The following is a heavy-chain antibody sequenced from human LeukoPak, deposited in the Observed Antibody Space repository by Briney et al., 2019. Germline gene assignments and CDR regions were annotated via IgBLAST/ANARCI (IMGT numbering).Heavy chain of an antibody. D-gene: IGHD2-21*01. Sequence: PGGSLRLSCAASGFTFSNYWMTWVRQAPGKGLEWVSGINWNGGSTGYADSVKGRFTISRDNAKNSLYLQMNSLRAEDTALYYCARAIRAQHNDYWGQGTLVTVSS. J-gene: IGHJ4*02. CDR2: INWNGGST. CDR1: GFTFSNYW. V-gene: IGHV3-20*04. CDR3: ARAIRAQHNDY.